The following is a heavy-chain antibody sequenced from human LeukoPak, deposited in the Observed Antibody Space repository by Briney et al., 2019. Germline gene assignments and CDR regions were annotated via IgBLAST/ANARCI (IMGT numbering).Heavy chain of an antibody. D-gene: IGHD6-13*01. CDR1: GFTFSSYW. CDR3: AKQPSLIAAAASFDY. Sequence: PGGSLRLSCAASGFTFSSYWMHWVRQAPGKGLEWVAVISYVGSNKYYVDSVKGRFTISRDNSKNTLYLQMNSLRAEDTAMYYCAKQPSLIAAAASFDYWGQGTLVTVSS. V-gene: IGHV3-30*18. CDR2: ISYVGSNK. J-gene: IGHJ4*02.